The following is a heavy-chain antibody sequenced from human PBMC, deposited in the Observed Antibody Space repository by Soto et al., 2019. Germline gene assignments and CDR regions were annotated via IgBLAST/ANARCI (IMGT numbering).Heavy chain of an antibody. J-gene: IGHJ5*02. CDR1: GYTFTSYA. Sequence: QVQLVQSGAEVKKPGASVKVSCKASGYTFTSYAMHWVRQAPGQRLEWMGWINAGNGNTKYSQKFQGRVTITRDTSASTAYMELSSLRSEDTAVYYCAGGCLEYSSASGGSSLSCGKNWFDPWGQGTLVTVSS. CDR3: AGGCLEYSSASGGSSLSCGKNWFDP. CDR2: INAGNGNT. V-gene: IGHV1-3*01. D-gene: IGHD6-6*01.